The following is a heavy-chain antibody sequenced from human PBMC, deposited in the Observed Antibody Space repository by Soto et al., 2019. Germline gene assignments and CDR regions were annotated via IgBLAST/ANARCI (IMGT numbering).Heavy chain of an antibody. CDR3: ARTTGRHLDF. CDR1: FAPISVGIVF. CDR2: IDYSGTA. Sequence: QLQLQESGPGLVKPWEPLSLTCTVPFAPISVGIVFWGWVRQPPGKGLEWIGNIDYSGTAYFNPSLGTRVTFPVDTSKNQFSLTLYSVTAADTAVYYCARTTGRHLDFWGQGILVTVSS. V-gene: IGHV4-39*01. D-gene: IGHD4-4*01. J-gene: IGHJ4*02.